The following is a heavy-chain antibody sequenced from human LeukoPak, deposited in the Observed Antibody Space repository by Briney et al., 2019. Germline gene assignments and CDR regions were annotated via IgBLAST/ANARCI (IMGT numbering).Heavy chain of an antibody. CDR3: ARRAAAENYDFWSGSELYYFDY. V-gene: IGHV4-59*01. CDR1: GGSISSYY. CDR2: IYYSGST. D-gene: IGHD3-3*01. J-gene: IGHJ4*02. Sequence: TSETLSLTCTVSGGSISSYYWSWIRQPPGKGLEWIGYIYYSGSTNCNPSLKSRVTISVDTSKNQFSLKLSSVTAADTAVYYCARRAAAENYDFWSGSELYYFDYWGQGTLVTVSS.